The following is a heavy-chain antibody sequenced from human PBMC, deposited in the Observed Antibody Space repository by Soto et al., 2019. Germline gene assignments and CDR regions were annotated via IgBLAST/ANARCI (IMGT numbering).Heavy chain of an antibody. Sequence: ASVKVSCKASGYTFTSYGINWVLQAPGQGLEWMGWISAYNGNTNYAQKLQGRVTMTTDTSTSTASLKLSSVTAADTAVYYCARVIGHYDFWSGYSGYYGMDVWGQGTTVTVSS. J-gene: IGHJ6*02. CDR1: GYTFTSYG. D-gene: IGHD3-3*01. CDR3: ARVIGHYDFWSGYSGYYGMDV. CDR2: ISAYNGNT. V-gene: IGHV1-18*01.